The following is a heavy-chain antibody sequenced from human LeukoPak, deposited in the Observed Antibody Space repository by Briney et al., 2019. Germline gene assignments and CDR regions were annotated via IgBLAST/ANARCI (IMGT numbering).Heavy chain of an antibody. V-gene: IGHV1-18*01. Sequence: ASVKVSCKASGYTFTSYGISWMRQAPGQGLEWMGWISAYNGNTNYAQKLQGRVTMATDTSTSTAYMELRSLRSDDTAVYYCARGGRIQLWLLTDYWGQGTLVTVSS. J-gene: IGHJ4*02. CDR1: GYTFTSYG. CDR2: ISAYNGNT. CDR3: ARGGRIQLWLLTDY. D-gene: IGHD5-18*01.